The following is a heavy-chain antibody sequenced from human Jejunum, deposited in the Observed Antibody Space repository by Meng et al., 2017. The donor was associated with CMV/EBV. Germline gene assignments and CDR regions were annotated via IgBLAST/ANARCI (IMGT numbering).Heavy chain of an antibody. CDR1: GGVFNNYA. D-gene: IGHD3-22*01. V-gene: IGHV1-69*11. CDR2: IIAVLKTP. Sequence: QVQLGQSGAEVKKPXXXXXVXCKASGGVFNNYALNWVRQASGQGLEWMGGIIAVLKTPTYAQKFRGRLTITADESTGTTYMGLTSLTSEDTAVYYCARVFSNGYLPFDYWGQGTLGTVSS. CDR3: ARVFSNGYLPFDY. J-gene: IGHJ4*02.